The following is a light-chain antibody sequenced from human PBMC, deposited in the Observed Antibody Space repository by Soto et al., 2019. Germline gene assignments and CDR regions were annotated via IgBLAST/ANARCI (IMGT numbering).Light chain of an antibody. CDR3: CSYAGSYSYV. J-gene: IGLJ1*01. V-gene: IGLV2-11*01. Sequence: QSALTQPRSVSGSPGQSVAISCTGTSSDVGCYNYVSWYQQHAAKAPKLMIYDVTKRPSGVHDRFSASKSGNTASLTISGLQAGDEADYYCCSYAGSYSYVFGTGTKVTVL. CDR1: SSDVGCYNY. CDR2: DVT.